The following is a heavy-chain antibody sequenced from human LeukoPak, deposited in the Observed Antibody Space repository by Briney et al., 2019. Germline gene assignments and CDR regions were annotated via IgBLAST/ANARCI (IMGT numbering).Heavy chain of an antibody. CDR2: MNPNSGNT. Sequence: ASVKVSCKASGYTFISHDINWVRQATGQGLEWMGWMNPNSGNTGYAQKFQGRVTFTRNTSISTAYMELSSLRSEDTAVYYCARAGRFDSGHAWFDPWGQGTLVTVSS. V-gene: IGHV1-8*03. CDR1: GYTFISHD. D-gene: IGHD5-12*01. CDR3: ARAGRFDSGHAWFDP. J-gene: IGHJ5*02.